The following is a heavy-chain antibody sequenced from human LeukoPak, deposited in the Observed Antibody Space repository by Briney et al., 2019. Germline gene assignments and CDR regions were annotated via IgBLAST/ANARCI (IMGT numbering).Heavy chain of an antibody. CDR3: AKNQNGGSYEGDY. Sequence: GGSLRLSCAASGFTFSSYGMHWVRQAPGKGLEWVAVISYDGSNKYYADSVKGRSTISRDNSKNTLYLQMNSLRAEDTAVYYCAKNQNGGSYEGDYWGQGTLVTVSS. CDR2: ISYDGSNK. CDR1: GFTFSSYG. J-gene: IGHJ4*02. D-gene: IGHD1-26*01. V-gene: IGHV3-30*18.